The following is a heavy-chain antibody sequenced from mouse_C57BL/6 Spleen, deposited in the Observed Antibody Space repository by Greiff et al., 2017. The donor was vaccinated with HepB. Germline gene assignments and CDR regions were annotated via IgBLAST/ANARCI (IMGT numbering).Heavy chain of an antibody. V-gene: IGHV1-80*01. D-gene: IGHD2-1*01. Sequence: VQGVESGAELVKPGASVKISCKASGYAFSSYWMNWVKQRPGKGLEWIGQIYPGDGDTNYNGKFKGKATLTADKSSSTAYMQFSSLTSEDSAVYFCARSDGNYGYFDVWGTGTTVTVSS. CDR1: GYAFSSYW. CDR2: IYPGDGDT. J-gene: IGHJ1*03. CDR3: ARSDGNYGYFDV.